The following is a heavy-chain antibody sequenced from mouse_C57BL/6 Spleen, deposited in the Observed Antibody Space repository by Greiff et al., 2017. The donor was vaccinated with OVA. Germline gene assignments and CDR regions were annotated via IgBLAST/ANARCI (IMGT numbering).Heavy chain of an antibody. CDR1: GFTFSNYW. Sequence: EVKLVESGGGLVQPGGSMKLSCVASGFTFSNYWMNWVRQSPEKGLEWVAQIRLKSDNYATHYAESVKGRFTISRDDSKSSVYLQMNNLRAEDTGIYYCTHSNYDYFDYWGQGTTLTVSS. CDR2: IRLKSDNYAT. J-gene: IGHJ2*01. D-gene: IGHD2-5*01. CDR3: THSNYDYFDY. V-gene: IGHV6-3*01.